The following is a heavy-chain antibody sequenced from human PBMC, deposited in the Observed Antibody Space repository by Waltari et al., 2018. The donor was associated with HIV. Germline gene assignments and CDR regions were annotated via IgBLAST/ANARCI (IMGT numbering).Heavy chain of an antibody. CDR2: IKSKTDGGTR. J-gene: IGHJ6*02. V-gene: IGHV3-15*01. D-gene: IGHD3-16*02. Sequence: EVQLVESGGGLVKPGGSLRLSCAASGFTFSNAWMIWVRQAPGKVLECVGRIKSKTDGGTRDYAGPVKGRFTISRDDSNNTLYLQMNSLKTEDTGLYYCTSARRGLNRYFGMDVWGQGTSVTVSS. CDR1: GFTFSNAW. CDR3: TSARRGLNRYFGMDV.